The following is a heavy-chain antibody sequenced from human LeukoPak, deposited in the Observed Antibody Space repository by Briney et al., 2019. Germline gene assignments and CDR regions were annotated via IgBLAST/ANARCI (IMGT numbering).Heavy chain of an antibody. CDR2: IIPILGIA. V-gene: IGHV1-69*04. J-gene: IGHJ4*02. CDR1: GGTFSSYA. CDR3: ARESYSGIPYFDY. D-gene: IGHD4-23*01. Sequence: GAAGKVSFKASGGTFSSYAISWVRQAPGQGGEWMGRIIPILGIANFAQKFQARVTITADKSTSTAYMHLSSLRSEDTAMYYCARESYSGIPYFDYWGQGTLVTVSS.